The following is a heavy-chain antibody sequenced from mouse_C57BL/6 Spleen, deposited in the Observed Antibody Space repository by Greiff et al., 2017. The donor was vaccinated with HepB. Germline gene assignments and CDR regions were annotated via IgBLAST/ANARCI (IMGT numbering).Heavy chain of an antibody. CDR2: IYPGDGDT. CDR1: GYAFSSYW. D-gene: IGHD1-1*01. Sequence: VKLVESGAELVKPGASVKISCKASGYAFSSYWMNWVKQRPGKGLEWIGQIYPGDGDTNYNGKFKGKATLTADKSSSTAYMQLSSLTSEDSAVYFCARSPTRFPYAMDYWGQGTSVTVSS. V-gene: IGHV1-80*01. J-gene: IGHJ4*01. CDR3: ARSPTRFPYAMDY.